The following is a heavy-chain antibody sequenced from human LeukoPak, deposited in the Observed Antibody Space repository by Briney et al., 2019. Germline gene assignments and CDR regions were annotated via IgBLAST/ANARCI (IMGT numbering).Heavy chain of an antibody. J-gene: IGHJ4*02. CDR3: ARATTYDILTGYFDY. CDR2: ISSSSSYI. Sequence: GGSLRLSCAASGFTFSGYSMSWVRQAPGKGLEWVSSISSSSSYIYYADSVKGRFTISRDNAKNSLYLQMNSLRAEDTAMYYCARATTYDILTGYFDYWGQGTLVTVSS. CDR1: GFTFSGYS. D-gene: IGHD3-9*01. V-gene: IGHV3-21*01.